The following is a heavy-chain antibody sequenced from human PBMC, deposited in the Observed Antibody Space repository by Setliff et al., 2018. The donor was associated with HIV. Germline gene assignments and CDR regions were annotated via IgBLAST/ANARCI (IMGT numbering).Heavy chain of an antibody. V-gene: IGHV4-39*07. J-gene: IGHJ6*03. CDR3: AGEIAPAARLPNVGGPPPPGYYHYMDV. CDR2: IYYSGRT. Sequence: SETLSLTCIVSRGSISSTSHYWGWIRQSPGRRLEWIGSIYYSGRTYYNPSLKSRVTMSVDTSTNQFSLDLTSVTAADTAVYFCAGEIAPAARLPNVGGPPPPGYYHYMDVWGKGTTVTVSS. CDR1: RGSISSTSHY. D-gene: IGHD2-8*01.